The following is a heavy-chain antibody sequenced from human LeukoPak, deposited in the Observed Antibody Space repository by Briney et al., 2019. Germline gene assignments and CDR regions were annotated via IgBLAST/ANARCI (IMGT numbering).Heavy chain of an antibody. CDR2: IYYSGST. V-gene: IGHV4-59*01. D-gene: IGHD5-18*01. CDR1: GGSISSYY. CDR3: ARDRYSYGTLGYFDL. Sequence: SETLSLTCTVSGGSISSYYWSWIRQPPGKGLEWIGYIYYSGSTNYNPSPKSRVTISVDTSKNQFSLKLSSVTAADTAVYYCARDRYSYGTLGYFDLWGRGTLVTVSS. J-gene: IGHJ2*01.